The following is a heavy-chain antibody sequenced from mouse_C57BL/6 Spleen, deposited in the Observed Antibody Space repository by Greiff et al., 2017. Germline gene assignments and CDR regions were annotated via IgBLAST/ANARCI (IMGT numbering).Heavy chain of an antibody. CDR1: GYAFSSYW. CDR3: ARYYYGSSWNYAMDY. CDR2: IYPGDGDT. J-gene: IGHJ4*01. Sequence: QVQLQQSGAELVKPGASVKISCKASGYAFSSYWMNWVKQRPGKGLEWIGQIYPGDGDTNYNGKFKGKATLTADKSSSTAYMQLSSLTSEDSAVYFGARYYYGSSWNYAMDYWGQGTSVTVSS. D-gene: IGHD1-1*01. V-gene: IGHV1-80*01.